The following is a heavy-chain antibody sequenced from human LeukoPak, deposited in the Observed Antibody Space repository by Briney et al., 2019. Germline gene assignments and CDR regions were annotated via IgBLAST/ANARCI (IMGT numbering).Heavy chain of an antibody. Sequence: ASVKVSCKASGYTFTSYAMHWVRQAPGQRLEWMGWINAGNGNTKYSQKFQGRVTITRDTSASTAYMELSSLRSEDTAVYYCARGRIVGATRGPNWFDPWGQGTLVTVSS. V-gene: IGHV1-3*01. D-gene: IGHD1-26*01. J-gene: IGHJ5*02. CDR3: ARGRIVGATRGPNWFDP. CDR1: GYTFTSYA. CDR2: INAGNGNT.